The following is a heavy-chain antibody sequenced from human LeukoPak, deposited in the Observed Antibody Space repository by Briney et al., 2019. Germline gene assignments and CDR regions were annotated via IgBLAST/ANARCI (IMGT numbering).Heavy chain of an antibody. D-gene: IGHD6-6*01. CDR3: GKGRYSSSSAYFDY. CDR2: ISGGGGTI. J-gene: IGHJ4*02. CDR1: GFTFSSFG. V-gene: IGHV3-23*01. Sequence: GGSLRLSCAASGFTFSSFGMSWVRQAPGKGLEWISTISGGGGTIYYADSVRGRFAISRDNSMDTLSLQMNSLGAEDTGLYYCGKGRYSSSSAYFDYCGQGALVTVSS.